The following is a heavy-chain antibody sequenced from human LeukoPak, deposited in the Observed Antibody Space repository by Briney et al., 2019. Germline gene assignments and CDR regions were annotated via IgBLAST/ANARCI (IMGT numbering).Heavy chain of an antibody. J-gene: IGHJ6*02. Sequence: SQTLSLTCSVSGGSIISGNHYWSWIRQPAGKGLEWIGRIYTSGTNYNPTLKSRVTISLDTSKNQFSLKLNSVTAADTAVYYCAREMGYSTSSLRMDVWGQGTTVTVSS. CDR2: IYTSGT. CDR1: GGSIISGNHY. V-gene: IGHV4-61*02. CDR3: AREMGYSTSSLRMDV. D-gene: IGHD6-13*01.